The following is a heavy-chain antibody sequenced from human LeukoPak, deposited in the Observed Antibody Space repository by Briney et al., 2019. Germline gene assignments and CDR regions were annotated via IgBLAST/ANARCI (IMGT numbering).Heavy chain of an antibody. CDR3: TRDCSSTSCFYGMDV. CDR1: GFTFGDYA. D-gene: IGHD2-2*01. V-gene: IGHV3-49*04. J-gene: IGHJ6*02. Sequence: GGSLGLSCTASGFTFGDYAMTWVRQAPGKGLEWVGFIRSKAYGGTIEYAASVKGRFIISRDDSKSIAYLQMNSLKTEDTAVFYCTRDCSSTSCFYGMDVWGQGTTVTVSS. CDR2: IRSKAYGGTI.